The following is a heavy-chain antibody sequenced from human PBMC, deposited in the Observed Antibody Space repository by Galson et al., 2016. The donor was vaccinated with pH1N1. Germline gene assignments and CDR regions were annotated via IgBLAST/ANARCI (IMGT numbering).Heavy chain of an antibody. CDR1: GFTFSSYA. J-gene: IGHJ4*02. CDR2: ISDSGSST. D-gene: IGHD2-15*01. Sequence: SLRLSCAASGFTFSSYAMTWVRQAPGKGLEWVSGISDSGSSTYYADSVKGRITISRDNSKNTVYLQMNSLRAEDTAVYYCAKGPRGVVVVAATHWGQGTLVTVSS. V-gene: IGHV3-23*01. CDR3: AKGPRGVVVVAATH.